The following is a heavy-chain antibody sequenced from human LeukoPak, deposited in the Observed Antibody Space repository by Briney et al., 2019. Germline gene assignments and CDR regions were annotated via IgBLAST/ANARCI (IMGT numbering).Heavy chain of an antibody. CDR2: IYYSGST. CDR3: ARRLTQYDCFDP. CDR1: GGSFSSGSYY. D-gene: IGHD2-2*01. J-gene: IGHJ5*02. Sequence: SETLSLTCTVSGGSFSSGSYYWSWIRQPPGKGLEWIGYIYYSGSTNYNPSLKSRVTISVDTSKNQFSLHLNSVTPEDTAVYYCARRLTQYDCFDPWGQGILVTVSS. V-gene: IGHV4-61*01.